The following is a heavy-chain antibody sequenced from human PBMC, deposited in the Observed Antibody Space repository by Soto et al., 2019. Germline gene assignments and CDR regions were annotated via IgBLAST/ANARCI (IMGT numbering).Heavy chain of an antibody. CDR2: IWYDGSKK. D-gene: IGHD6-13*01. J-gene: IGHJ4*02. V-gene: IGHV3-33*01. Sequence: QVQLVESGGGVVQPGRSLRLSCGASGFTFSSYGMHWVRQAPGKGLEWGAVIWYDGSKKYYADSVKGRFTISRDNSKNTLYLQMNSLRAEETAVYYCARARANIAAAGTMVDYWGQGTLVTVSS. CDR1: GFTFSSYG. CDR3: ARARANIAAAGTMVDY.